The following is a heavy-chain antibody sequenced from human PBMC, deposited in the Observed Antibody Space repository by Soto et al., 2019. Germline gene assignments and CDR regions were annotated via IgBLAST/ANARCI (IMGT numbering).Heavy chain of an antibody. D-gene: IGHD3-16*02. CDR2: INHSGST. CDR3: ASKGGYDYVWGSYRSSYYFDY. V-gene: IGHV4-34*01. Sequence: SETLSLTCAVYGGSFSGYYWSWIRQPPGKGLEWIGEINHSGSTNYNPSLKSRVTISVDTSKNQFPLKLSSVTAADTAVYYCASKGGYDYVWGSYRSSYYFDYWGQGTLVTVSS. CDR1: GGSFSGYY. J-gene: IGHJ4*02.